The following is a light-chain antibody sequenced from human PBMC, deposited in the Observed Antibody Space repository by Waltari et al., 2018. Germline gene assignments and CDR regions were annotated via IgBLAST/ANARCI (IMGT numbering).Light chain of an antibody. CDR2: AAS. CDR1: QRISNF. CDR3: QQSYSSLYT. Sequence: DIQMTQSPSSLSASVGDRVTITCRASQRISNFLNWYQQKPVKAPKLLIYAASSLQSGVPSRFSASGSGTDFTLTISSLQPEDFATYFCQQSYSSLYTFGQGTKLEIK. V-gene: IGKV1-39*01. J-gene: IGKJ2*01.